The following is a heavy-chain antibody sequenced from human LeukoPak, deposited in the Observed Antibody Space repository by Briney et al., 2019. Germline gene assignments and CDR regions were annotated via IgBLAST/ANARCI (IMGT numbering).Heavy chain of an antibody. V-gene: IGHV1-2*02. D-gene: IGHD5-12*01. J-gene: IGHJ3*02. CDR2: INPNSGGT. Sequence: ASVKVSCKASGGTFSSYAISWVRQAPGQGLEWMGWINPNSGGTNFAQKFQGRVTMTRDTSISTAYMELSWLRSDDTAVYYCARALGVANDAFDIWGQGTMVTVSS. CDR3: ARALGVANDAFDI. CDR1: GGTFSSYA.